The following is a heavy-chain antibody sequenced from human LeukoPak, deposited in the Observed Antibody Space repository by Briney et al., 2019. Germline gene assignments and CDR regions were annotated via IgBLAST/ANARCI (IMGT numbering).Heavy chain of an antibody. CDR3: AKVLIAAGIGAAGY. J-gene: IGHJ4*02. CDR1: GFTFSSYG. Sequence: GGSLRLSCAASGFTFSSYGMHWVRQAPGKGLEWVAVISYDGSNKYYADSVKGRFTISRDNSKNTLYLQMNSLRAEDTAVYYCAKVLIAAGIGAAGYWGQGTLVTVSS. D-gene: IGHD6-13*01. V-gene: IGHV3-30*18. CDR2: ISYDGSNK.